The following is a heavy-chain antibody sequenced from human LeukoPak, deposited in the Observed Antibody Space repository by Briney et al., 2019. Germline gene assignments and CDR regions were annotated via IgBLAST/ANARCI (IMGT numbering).Heavy chain of an antibody. J-gene: IGHJ5*02. CDR3: ARGHNWNDVWFDP. V-gene: IGHV4-4*07. Sequence: SETLSLTCTVSGGSISTFYWSWIRQPAGKGLEWIGRIYRSGNTNYNPSLMSRVTMSVDTSKIQLSLKLTSVTAADTAVYYCARGHNWNDVWFDPWGQGTLVTVSS. CDR2: IYRSGNT. CDR1: GGSISTFY. D-gene: IGHD1-1*01.